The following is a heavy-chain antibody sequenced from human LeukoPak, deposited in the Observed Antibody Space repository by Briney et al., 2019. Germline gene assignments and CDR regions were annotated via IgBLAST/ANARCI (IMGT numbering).Heavy chain of an antibody. CDR1: GGSISSGGYS. Sequence: SQTLSLTCAVSGGSISSGGYSWSWIRQPPGKGLEWIGYIYHSGSTYYNPSLKSRVTISVDRSKNQFSLKLSSVTAADAAVYYCARAGDYVDYWGQGTLATVSS. CDR2: IYHSGST. CDR3: ARAGDYVDY. D-gene: IGHD4-17*01. J-gene: IGHJ4*02. V-gene: IGHV4-30-2*01.